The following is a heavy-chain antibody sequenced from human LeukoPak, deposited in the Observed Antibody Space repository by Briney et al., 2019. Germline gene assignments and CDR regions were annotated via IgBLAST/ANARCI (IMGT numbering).Heavy chain of an antibody. Sequence: ASVKVSCKASGGTFGSYAISWVRQAPGQGLEWMGRIIPILGIANYAQKFQGRVTITADKSTSTAYMELSSLRSEDTAVYYCARGGYSYASKFDHWGQGTLVTVSS. J-gene: IGHJ4*02. CDR3: ARGGYSYASKFDH. CDR2: IIPILGIA. CDR1: GGTFGSYA. D-gene: IGHD5-18*01. V-gene: IGHV1-69*04.